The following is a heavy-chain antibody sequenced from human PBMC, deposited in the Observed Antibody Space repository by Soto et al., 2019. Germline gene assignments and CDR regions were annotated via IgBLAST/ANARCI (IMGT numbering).Heavy chain of an antibody. Sequence: QVQLQESGPGLMKPSQTLSLTCTVSGGSISSGDYYWSWIRQPPGKGLEWIGYIYYSGSTYYNPSLKSRVTISVDTSKNQFSLKLSSVTAADTAVYYCARVWVQYYDSSGPFDYWGQGTLVTVSS. V-gene: IGHV4-30-4*01. D-gene: IGHD3-22*01. CDR2: IYYSGST. J-gene: IGHJ4*02. CDR3: ARVWVQYYDSSGPFDY. CDR1: GGSISSGDYY.